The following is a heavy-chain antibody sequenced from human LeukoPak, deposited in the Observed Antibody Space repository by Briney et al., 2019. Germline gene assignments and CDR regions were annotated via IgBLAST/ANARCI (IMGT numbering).Heavy chain of an antibody. CDR3: ARHVDGFNTKDAFDI. J-gene: IGHJ3*02. CDR2: IYYGGGT. V-gene: IGHV4-59*08. D-gene: IGHD2-2*01. Sequence: SETLSLTWSVAGGSISTHCWRWIRQPAGRVLGWGGFIYYGGGTSYNRSFKSRVTISVDRSKNQSSLKRRCVTAADTAGYPCARHVDGFNTKDAFDIWGQGTMVTVSS. CDR1: GGSISTHC.